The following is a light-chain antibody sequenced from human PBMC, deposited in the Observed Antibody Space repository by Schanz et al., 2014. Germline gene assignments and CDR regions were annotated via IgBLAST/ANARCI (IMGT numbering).Light chain of an antibody. CDR1: SGSVSTTDY. V-gene: IGLV8-61*01. CDR3: VLFMGRGIWV. J-gene: IGLJ3*02. Sequence: QTVVTQEPSFSVSPGGTVTLTCGLSSGSVSTTDYPSWYQQTPGQAPRTLIYSTNTRSSGVPDRFSGSILGDKAALTITGAQADDESHYYCVLFMGRGIWVFGGGTKLTVL. CDR2: STN.